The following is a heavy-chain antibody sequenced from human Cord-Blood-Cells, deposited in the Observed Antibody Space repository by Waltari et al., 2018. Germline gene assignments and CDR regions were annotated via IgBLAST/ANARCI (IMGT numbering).Heavy chain of an antibody. V-gene: IGHV1-69*01. J-gene: IGHJ4*02. CDR3: ARENDGGYFDY. CDR2: IIPIFGTA. D-gene: IGHD1-1*01. Sequence: QVQLVQSGAVVKKPGSSVKVSCKASVGTFRSYAMSWVRQAPGQGLEWMGGIIPIFGTANYAQKFQGRVTITADESTSTAYMELSSLRSEDTTVYYCARENDGGYFDYWGQGTLVTVSS. CDR1: VGTFRSYA.